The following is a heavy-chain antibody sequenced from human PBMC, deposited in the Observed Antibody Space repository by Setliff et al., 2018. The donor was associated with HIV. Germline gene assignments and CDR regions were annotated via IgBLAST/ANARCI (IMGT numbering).Heavy chain of an antibody. Sequence: KTSETLSLTCTVTGYSISSGYYWAWTRQPPGKGLEWIGYIYHAGNTYYNPSLKSRVTISVDTSKNQISLRLNSLTAADTAVYYCARGTTLNVVPDAFDTWGQGTMVTVSS. CDR1: GYSISSGYY. D-gene: IGHD4-17*01. V-gene: IGHV4-38-2*02. CDR3: ARGTTLNVVPDAFDT. J-gene: IGHJ3*02. CDR2: IYHAGNT.